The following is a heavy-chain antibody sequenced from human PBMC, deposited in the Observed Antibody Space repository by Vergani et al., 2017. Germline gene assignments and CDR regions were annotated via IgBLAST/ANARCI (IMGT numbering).Heavy chain of an antibody. J-gene: IGHJ5*02. D-gene: IGHD3-10*01. Sequence: QVQLVQSGAEVKKPGSSVKVSCKASGGTFSSYAISWVRQAPGQGLEWMGRIIPIFGTANYAQKFQGRVTITADESTSTAYMELSSLRSEDTAVYYCAREWGYYYGSGRIAWFDPWGQGTLVTVSS. V-gene: IGHV1-69*13. CDR3: AREWGYYYGSGRIAWFDP. CDR2: IIPIFGTA. CDR1: GGTFSSYA.